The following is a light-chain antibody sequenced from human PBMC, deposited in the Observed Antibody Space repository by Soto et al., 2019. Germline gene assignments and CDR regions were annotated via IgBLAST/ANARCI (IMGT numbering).Light chain of an antibody. CDR3: QTWGTGIWV. Sequence: QPVLTQSPSASASLGASVKLICTLSSGHHSYAIGWHEQQPEKGPVCLMKRNSDGSHSKGDGIPDRFSGSSSGAERYLTISSLQSEDEADNYCQTWGTGIWVFGGGTKLTVL. J-gene: IGLJ3*02. CDR1: SGHHSYA. V-gene: IGLV4-69*01. CDR2: RNSDGSH.